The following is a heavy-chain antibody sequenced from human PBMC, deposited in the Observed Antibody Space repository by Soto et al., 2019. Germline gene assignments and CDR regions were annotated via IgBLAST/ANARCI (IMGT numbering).Heavy chain of an antibody. CDR1: GGSISSSSYY. D-gene: IGHD1-7*01. J-gene: IGHJ4*02. Sequence: SETLSLTCTVSGGSISSSSYYWGWIRQPPGKGLEWIGSIYYSGSTYYNPSLKSRVTISVDTSKNQFSLKLSSVTAADTAVYYCARHLNDWNFPFDYWGQGTLVTVSS. V-gene: IGHV4-39*01. CDR2: IYYSGST. CDR3: ARHLNDWNFPFDY.